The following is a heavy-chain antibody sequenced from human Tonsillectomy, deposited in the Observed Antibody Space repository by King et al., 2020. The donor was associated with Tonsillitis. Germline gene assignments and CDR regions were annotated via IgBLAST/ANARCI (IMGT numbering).Heavy chain of an antibody. Sequence: EVQLVQSGGGLVQPGGSLRLSCAASGFTFSSYAMSWVRQAPGKGLEWVSGISGSGGSTYYADSVKGRFTISRDNSKNTLYLQMNSLRAEDTAVYYCAKAQKYDTSGSPSFDYWGQGTLLTVSS. D-gene: IGHD3-22*01. CDR1: GFTFSSYA. J-gene: IGHJ4*02. V-gene: IGHV3-23*04. CDR3: AKAQKYDTSGSPSFDY. CDR2: ISGSGGST.